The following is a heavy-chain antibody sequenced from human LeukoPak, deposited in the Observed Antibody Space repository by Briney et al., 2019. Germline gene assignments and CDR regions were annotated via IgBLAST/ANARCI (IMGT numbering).Heavy chain of an antibody. J-gene: IGHJ1*01. CDR3: ARRRYYDGSGYLE. CDR1: GDSISRSDSY. Sequence: PSETLSLTCSVSGDSISRSDSYWDWIRQPPGKGRQWIGTIYYSGRTYYSPSLKSRVTMSVDTSNNQFSLNLRSVTAADTAVYYCARRRYYDGSGYLEWGQGTLLSVSS. V-gene: IGHV4-39*01. D-gene: IGHD3-22*01. CDR2: IYYSGRT.